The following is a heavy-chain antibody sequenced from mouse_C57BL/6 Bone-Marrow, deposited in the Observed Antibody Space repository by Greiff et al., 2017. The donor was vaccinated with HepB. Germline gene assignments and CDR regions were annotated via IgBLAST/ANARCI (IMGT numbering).Heavy chain of an antibody. CDR3: ARRITTVVGYFDV. V-gene: IGHV1-82*01. D-gene: IGHD1-1*01. CDR1: GYAFSSSW. Sequence: VQLQESGPELVKPGASVKISCKASGYAFSSSWMNWVKQRPGKGLEWIGRIYPGDGDTNYNGKFKGKATLTADKSSSTAYMQLSSLTSEDSAVYICARRITTVVGYFDVWGTGTTVTVSS. CDR2: IYPGDGDT. J-gene: IGHJ1*03.